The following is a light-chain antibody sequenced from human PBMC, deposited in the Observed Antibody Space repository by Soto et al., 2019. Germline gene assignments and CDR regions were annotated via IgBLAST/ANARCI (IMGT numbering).Light chain of an antibody. J-gene: IGKJ3*01. CDR2: GAS. Sequence: EIVLTQSPDTLSLSPGERATLSCRASQSVSDRYLAWYQQKPGQAPRLLIYGASNRATGIPDRVSGSGSGTDFTLSITKLEPEDFAVYYCQQYGNAPFTFGPGTKVDIK. V-gene: IGKV3-20*01. CDR3: QQYGNAPFT. CDR1: QSVSDRY.